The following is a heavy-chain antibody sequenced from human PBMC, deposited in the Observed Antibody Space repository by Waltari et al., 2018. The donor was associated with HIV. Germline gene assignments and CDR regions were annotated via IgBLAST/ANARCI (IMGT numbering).Heavy chain of an antibody. Sequence: QVQLVQSGAEVKKPGSSVKVSCRASGDTFRTHTISWVRQAPGQGLEWMGGITPIFKTTKYAQKFQGRVTLTADESTRTTYMELTSLRSDDTAMYYCARNGDYAPAYWGQGTLVTVSS. D-gene: IGHD4-17*01. CDR2: ITPIFKTT. J-gene: IGHJ4*02. CDR1: GDTFRTHT. CDR3: ARNGDYAPAY. V-gene: IGHV1-69*01.